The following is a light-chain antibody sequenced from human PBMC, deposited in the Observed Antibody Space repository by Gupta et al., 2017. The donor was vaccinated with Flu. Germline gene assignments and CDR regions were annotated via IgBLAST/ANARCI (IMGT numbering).Light chain of an antibody. CDR3: RQAIQFPLT. V-gene: IGKV2-28*01. CDR2: LGA. CDR1: QGRQRKGYHY. J-gene: IGKJ4*01. Sequence: DIVLTHSPLSLPVTPREPASISCRASQGRQRKGYHYVYWYQKRPGQPPQVLVYLGASRASGVPDRFSGSGSGTDFTLTIAKVEAEDVGVYYCRQAIQFPLTFGRGTRVEIK.